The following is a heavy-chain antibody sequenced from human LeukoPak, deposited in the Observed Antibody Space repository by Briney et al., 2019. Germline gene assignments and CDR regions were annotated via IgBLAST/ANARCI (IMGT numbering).Heavy chain of an antibody. V-gene: IGHV3-74*01. D-gene: IGHD3-10*02. CDR1: GFTFSSYW. CDR3: ARDKSSNYYVSQNDFDS. CDR2: INSDGSST. Sequence: GGSLRLSCAASGFTFSSYWMHRVRQAPGKGLVWVSRINSDGSSTSYADSVKGRFTISRDNAKNTLYLQMNSLRAEDTAVYYCARDKSSNYYVSQNDFDSWGQGTLVTVSS. J-gene: IGHJ4*02.